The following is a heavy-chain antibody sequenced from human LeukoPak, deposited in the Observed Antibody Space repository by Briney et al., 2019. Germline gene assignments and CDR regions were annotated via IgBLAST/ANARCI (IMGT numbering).Heavy chain of an antibody. CDR3: ARQIVVVPAAILGWFDP. V-gene: IGHV4-34*01. CDR1: GGSFSGYY. D-gene: IGHD2-2*02. CDR2: INHSGSS. J-gene: IGHJ5*02. Sequence: PSETLSLTCAVYGGSFSGYYWSWIRQPPGKGLEWIGEINHSGSSNYNPSLKSRVTISVDTSKNQFSLKLSSVTAADTAVYYCARQIVVVPAAILGWFDPWGQGTLVTVSS.